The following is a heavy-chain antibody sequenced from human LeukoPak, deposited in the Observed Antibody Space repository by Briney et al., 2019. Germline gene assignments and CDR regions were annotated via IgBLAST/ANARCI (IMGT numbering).Heavy chain of an antibody. Sequence: SQTLSLTCTVSGDSITSGSYYWAWIRQHPGKGLEWIGYIYYTGGTHYNPSLKSRVTISVDTSKNQFSLKLSSVTAADTAVYYCASNRPSRYYDYVWGSYRSVYYFDYWGQGTLVTVSS. J-gene: IGHJ4*02. V-gene: IGHV4-31*03. CDR1: GDSITSGSYY. CDR2: IYYTGGT. CDR3: ASNRPSRYYDYVWGSYRSVYYFDY. D-gene: IGHD3-16*02.